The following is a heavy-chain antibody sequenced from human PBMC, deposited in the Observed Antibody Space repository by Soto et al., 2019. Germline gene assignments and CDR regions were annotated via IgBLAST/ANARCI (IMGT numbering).Heavy chain of an antibody. CDR1: GYTFTSYD. Sequence: QVQLVQSGAEVKKPGASVKVSCKASGYTFTSYDINWVRQATGQGLEWMGWMNPNSGNTGYAQKFQGRVTMTRDTSISTAYMELSSLRSEDTAVYYCARGLSIAARRGYCGMDVWGQGTTVTVSS. CDR2: MNPNSGNT. J-gene: IGHJ6*02. V-gene: IGHV1-8*01. CDR3: ARGLSIAARRGYCGMDV. D-gene: IGHD6-6*01.